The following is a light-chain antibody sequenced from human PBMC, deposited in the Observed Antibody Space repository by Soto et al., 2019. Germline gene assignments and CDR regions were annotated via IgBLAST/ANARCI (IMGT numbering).Light chain of an antibody. V-gene: IGKV1-39*01. J-gene: IGKJ4*01. Sequence: IEVTLTTSSLSASVGDRVSITCRASQSINNYLNWYQQKPGKAPNLLIHGGSILQSGVPPRFSGGGGGTDFTLTISSLQPEDFASYYCLRIYPTRFTSGGGTKVDIK. CDR3: LRIYPTRFT. CDR1: QSINNY. CDR2: GGS.